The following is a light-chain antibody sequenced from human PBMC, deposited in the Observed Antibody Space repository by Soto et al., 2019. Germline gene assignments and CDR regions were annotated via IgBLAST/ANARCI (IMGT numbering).Light chain of an antibody. V-gene: IGKV1-5*03. CDR3: QQYNSYSPYT. CDR2: KAP. J-gene: IGKJ2*01. CDR1: QSISSR. Sequence: DIQMTQSPSTLSASVGDRVTITCRASQSISSRLACYQQKPGKAPKLLIYKAPSLESGVPSRFSGSGSGKEFTLTISSLQPDDFATSYCQQYNSYSPYTFGQGTKLEIK.